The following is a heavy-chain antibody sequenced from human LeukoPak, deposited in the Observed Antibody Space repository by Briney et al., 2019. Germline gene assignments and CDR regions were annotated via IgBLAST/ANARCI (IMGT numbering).Heavy chain of an antibody. Sequence: GGSLRLSCAASGFTFSRFWMHWVGKAPGKGLEWLAFIQSDGSRKDYADSVKGRFAISRDSSKNTVYLQMNSLRADDTAVHYCAKEISRVTIGGGIWFDPWGQGTLVTVSS. CDR3: AKEISRVTIGGGIWFDP. J-gene: IGHJ5*02. D-gene: IGHD2-15*01. V-gene: IGHV3-30*02. CDR2: IQSDGSRK. CDR1: GFTFSRFW.